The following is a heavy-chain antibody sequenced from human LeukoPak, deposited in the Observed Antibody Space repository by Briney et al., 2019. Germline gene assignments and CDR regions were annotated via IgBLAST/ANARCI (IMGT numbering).Heavy chain of an antibody. CDR2: IDPSDSYT. D-gene: IGHD3-16*01. Sequence: GESLRISCKGSGYSFTNYWINWVRQMPGKGLEWMGRIDPSDSYTNYSPSFQGHVTISTDKSVSTAYLQWSSLKASDTAMYYCARRSSSGGYSFDYWGQGTLVTVSS. V-gene: IGHV5-10-1*01. J-gene: IGHJ4*02. CDR3: ARRSSSGGYSFDY. CDR1: GYSFTNYW.